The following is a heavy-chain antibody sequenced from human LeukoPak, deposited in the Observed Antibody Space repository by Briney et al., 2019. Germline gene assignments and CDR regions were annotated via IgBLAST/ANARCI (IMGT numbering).Heavy chain of an antibody. CDR1: GFTFSSYA. D-gene: IGHD6-19*01. CDR3: AKIAVPDTNFDY. J-gene: IGHJ4*02. V-gene: IGHV3-23*01. CDR2: LSGSGGST. Sequence: GGSLRLSCAASGFTFSSYAMTWVRQAPGKGLEWVSTLSGSGGSTYYADSMKGRFTVSRDNSKNTVYLQMNSLRAEDTALYYCAKIAVPDTNFDYWGQGTLVTVSS.